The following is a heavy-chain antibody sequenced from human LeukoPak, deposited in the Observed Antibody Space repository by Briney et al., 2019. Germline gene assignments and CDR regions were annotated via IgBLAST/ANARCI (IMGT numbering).Heavy chain of an antibody. CDR3: ARGVEPLAANTLAY. D-gene: IGHD1-14*01. V-gene: IGHV3-53*01. CDR1: GFTVITND. CDR2: LYSDGNT. J-gene: IGHJ4*02. Sequence: GGSLRLSCAASGFTVITNDMTWVRQAPGKGLEWVSVLYSDGNTKYADSVQGRFTISTDNSKNTLYLEMNSLSPGDTAVYYCARGVEPLAANTLAYWGQGTLVTVSS.